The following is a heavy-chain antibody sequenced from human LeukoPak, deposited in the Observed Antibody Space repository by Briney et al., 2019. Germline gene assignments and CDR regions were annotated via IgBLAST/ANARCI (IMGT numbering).Heavy chain of an antibody. CDR2: IYYSGST. CDR3: ARTGSTVTMLYPFDH. D-gene: IGHD4-17*01. J-gene: IGHJ4*02. CDR1: GGSIRSYY. V-gene: IGHV4-59*01. Sequence: SETLSLTCTVSGGSIRSYYWSWIRQPPGKGLEWIGYIYYSGSTNYNPSLKSRVSISVDTSKNQFSLKLSSVTAADTAVYYCARTGSTVTMLYPFDHWGQGALVTVSS.